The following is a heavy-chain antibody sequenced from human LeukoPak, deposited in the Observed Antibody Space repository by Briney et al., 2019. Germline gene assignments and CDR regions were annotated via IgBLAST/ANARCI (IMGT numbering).Heavy chain of an antibody. CDR2: ISYDGSNK. D-gene: IGHD6-19*01. CDR3: ARSYSSGWYTQYASDY. CDR1: GFTFSSYA. V-gene: IGHV3-30-3*01. J-gene: IGHJ4*02. Sequence: PGGSLRLSCAASGFTFSSYAMHWVRQAPGKGLERVAVISYDGSNKYYADSAKGRFTISRDNSKNTLYLQMNSLRAEDAAVYYCARSYSSGWYTQYASDYWGQGTLVTVSS.